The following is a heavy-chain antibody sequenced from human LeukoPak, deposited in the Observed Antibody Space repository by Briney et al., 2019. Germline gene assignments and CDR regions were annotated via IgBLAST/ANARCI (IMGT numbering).Heavy chain of an antibody. Sequence: ASETLSLTCTVSGYSISSGYYWGWIRPPPGKGLEWVANIKEDGSVKNYMDSVKGRFTISRDNAKNSVSLQMNSLRAEDTAVYYCGRDIVDGGDDYWGQGTLVTVSS. CDR2: IKEDGSVK. J-gene: IGHJ4*02. V-gene: IGHV3-7*01. CDR3: GRDIVDGGDDY. D-gene: IGHD2-21*02. CDR1: GYSISSGYY.